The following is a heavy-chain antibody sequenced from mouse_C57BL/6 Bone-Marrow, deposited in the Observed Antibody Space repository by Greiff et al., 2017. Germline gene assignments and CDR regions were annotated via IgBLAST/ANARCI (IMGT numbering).Heavy chain of an antibody. CDR3: ARGGGTTVPRYFDY. V-gene: IGHV1-55*01. CDR2: IYPGSGST. J-gene: IGHJ2*01. Sequence: VQLQQSGAELVKPGASVKMSCKASGYTFTSYWITWVKQRPGQGLEWIGDIYPGSGSTNYNEKFKSKATLTVDTSSSTAYMQLSSLTSEDSAVYYCARGGGTTVPRYFDYWGQGTTLTVSS. D-gene: IGHD1-1*01. CDR1: GYTFTSYW.